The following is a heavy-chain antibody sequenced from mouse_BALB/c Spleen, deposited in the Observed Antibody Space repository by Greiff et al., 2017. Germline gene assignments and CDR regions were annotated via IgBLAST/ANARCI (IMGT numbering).Heavy chain of an antibody. D-gene: IGHD3-3*01. CDR1: GYTFTSYW. CDR2: IDPSDSYT. V-gene: IGHV1-69*02. CDR3: ARLGDYYYAMDY. Sequence: VQLQQSGAELVKPGASVKLSCKASGYTFTSYWMHWVKQRPGQGLEWIGEIDPSDSYTNYNQKFKGKATLTVDKSSSTAYMQLSSLTSEDSAVYYCARLGDYYYAMDYWGQGTSVTVSS. J-gene: IGHJ4*01.